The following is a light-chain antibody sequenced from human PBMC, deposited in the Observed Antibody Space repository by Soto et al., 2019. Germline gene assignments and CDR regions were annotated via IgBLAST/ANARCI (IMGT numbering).Light chain of an antibody. J-gene: IGKJ5*01. CDR3: QQRNSWPPIT. Sequence: EIVLTPSPATLSLSPGERATLSCRASQSVSSYLAWYQQKPGQAPRLLIYDASNRATGIPARFSGSGSGTDFTLTISSLGPEDFALYYCQQRNSWPPITFGQGTRLEIK. V-gene: IGKV3-11*01. CDR1: QSVSSY. CDR2: DAS.